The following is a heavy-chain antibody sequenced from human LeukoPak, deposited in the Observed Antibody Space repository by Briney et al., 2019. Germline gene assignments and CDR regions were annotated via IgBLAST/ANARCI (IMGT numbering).Heavy chain of an antibody. CDR2: IYYSGST. Sequence: SETLSLTCTVSGGSISSYYWSWIRQPPGKGLEWIGYIYYSGSTNYNPSLKSRVTISVDTSKNQFSLKLSSVTAADTAVYYCARRGLGYCSGGSCLKTGRASDIWGQGTMVTVSS. D-gene: IGHD2-15*01. CDR1: GGSISSYY. V-gene: IGHV4-59*12. J-gene: IGHJ3*02. CDR3: ARRGLGYCSGGSCLKTGRASDI.